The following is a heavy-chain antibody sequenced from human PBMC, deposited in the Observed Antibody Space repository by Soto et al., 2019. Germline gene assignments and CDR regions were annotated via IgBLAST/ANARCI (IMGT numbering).Heavy chain of an antibody. CDR2: ISGSGGST. CDR1: GFTFSSYA. J-gene: IGHJ3*02. Sequence: PGGSLRLSCAASGFTFSSYARSWVRQAPGKGLEWVSAISGSGGSTYYADSVKGRFTISRDNSKNSLYLQMNSLRAEDTAVYYCARLPYCSGGSCYPRDAFDIWGQGTMVTVSS. CDR3: ARLPYCSGGSCYPRDAFDI. V-gene: IGHV3-23*01. D-gene: IGHD2-15*01.